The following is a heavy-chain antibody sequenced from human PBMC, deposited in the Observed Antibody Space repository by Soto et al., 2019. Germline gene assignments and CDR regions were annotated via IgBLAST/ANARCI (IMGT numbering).Heavy chain of an antibody. J-gene: IGHJ5*02. Sequence: SETLSLTCTVSGGSISGYYWNWIRQTPGKGLEWIGYIYSSGSTNYNPSLKSRVTISVDRSKNQLSLKLSSVTAADTAVYYCARVPDRWGQGTLVTVSS. D-gene: IGHD2-2*01. CDR2: IYSSGST. CDR1: GGSISGYY. CDR3: ARVPDR. V-gene: IGHV4-59*01.